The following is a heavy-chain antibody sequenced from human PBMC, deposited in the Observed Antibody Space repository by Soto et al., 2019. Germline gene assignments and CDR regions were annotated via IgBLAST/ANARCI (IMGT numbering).Heavy chain of an antibody. V-gene: IGHV3-74*01. Sequence: GGSLRLSCAASGFTFSSYWMHWVRQAPGKGLVWVSRINSDGSSTSYADSVKGRFTISRDNAKNTLYLQMNSLRAEDTAVYYCARRFGGGWPDYWGQGTLVTVSS. CDR3: ARRFGGGWPDY. D-gene: IGHD6-19*01. CDR1: GFTFSSYW. J-gene: IGHJ4*02. CDR2: INSDGSST.